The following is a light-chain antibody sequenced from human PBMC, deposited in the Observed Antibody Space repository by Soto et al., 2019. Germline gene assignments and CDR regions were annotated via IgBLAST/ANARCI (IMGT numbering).Light chain of an antibody. V-gene: IGLV2-8*01. J-gene: IGLJ2*01. Sequence: QSVLTQPPSASGSPGQSVTISCTGTSSDIGAYNYVSWYQQHPGKAPKLMISEVNKRPSGVPDRFSGSKSGNTASLTVSGLQAEDEAYYYCSSFAGTNFFVVFGGGTKLTVL. CDR1: SSDIGAYNY. CDR3: SSFAGTNFFVV. CDR2: EVN.